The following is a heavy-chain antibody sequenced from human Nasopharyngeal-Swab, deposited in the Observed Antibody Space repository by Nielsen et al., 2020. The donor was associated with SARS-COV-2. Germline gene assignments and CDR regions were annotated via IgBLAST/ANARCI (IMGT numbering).Heavy chain of an antibody. CDR3: ARAPCCSAFDS. CDR2: INHSGRT. V-gene: IGHV4-34*01. J-gene: IGHJ4*02. CDR1: VGSFSGYY. Sequence: SETLSLTCAVYVGSFSGYYWTWIRQPPGGGLEWIGEINHSGRTNYNPSLKSRVTISVDTSKNQFSLKMSSVTAADTALYYCARAPCCSAFDSWGQGALVAVSS. D-gene: IGHD3-10*02.